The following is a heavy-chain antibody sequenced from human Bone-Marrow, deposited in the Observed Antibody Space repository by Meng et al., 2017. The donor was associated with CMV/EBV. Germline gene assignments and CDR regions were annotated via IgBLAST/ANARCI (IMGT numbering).Heavy chain of an antibody. Sequence: GESLKISCVASGFTFSSYWMSWVRQAPGKGLEWVANIKQDGSEKYYVDSVKGRFTISRDNAKNSLYLQMNSLRAEDTAVYYCARGAFDIWGQGTMVTVSS. J-gene: IGHJ3*02. V-gene: IGHV3-7*01. CDR3: ARGAFDI. CDR1: GFTFSSYW. CDR2: IKQDGSEK.